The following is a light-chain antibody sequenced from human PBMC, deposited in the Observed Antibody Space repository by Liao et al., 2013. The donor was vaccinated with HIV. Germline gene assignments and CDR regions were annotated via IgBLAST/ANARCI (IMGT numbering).Light chain of an antibody. Sequence: SYDLTQPPSVSVSPGQTATITCSGDKLGYKYPCWYQQRPGQSPVLVIYRATKRPSGIPERFSGSQSGNTATLTISGTQTLDEADYYCQTWDSSNMIFGGGTEXDRP. CDR2: RAT. CDR3: QTWDSSNMI. J-gene: IGLJ2*01. V-gene: IGLV3-1*01. CDR1: KLGYKY.